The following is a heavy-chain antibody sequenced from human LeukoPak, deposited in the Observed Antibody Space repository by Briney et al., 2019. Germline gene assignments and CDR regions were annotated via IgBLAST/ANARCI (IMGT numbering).Heavy chain of an antibody. CDR3: AREREESGAWYERPHFDY. CDR1: GKYFSGYY. Sequence: SETLYLTCAVYGKYFSGYYWGWVPQSPGKGLEWIGQINHSGITNYNPSLKSRVTISVDTSKNQFSLKVRSVTAADTAIYYCAREREESGAWYERPHFDYWGQGGLVTVSS. CDR2: INHSGIT. V-gene: IGHV4-34*01. J-gene: IGHJ4*02. D-gene: IGHD6-19*01.